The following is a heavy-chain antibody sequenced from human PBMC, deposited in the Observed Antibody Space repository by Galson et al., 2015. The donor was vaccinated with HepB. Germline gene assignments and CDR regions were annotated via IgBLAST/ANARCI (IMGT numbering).Heavy chain of an antibody. D-gene: IGHD1-26*01. J-gene: IGHJ3*01. CDR1: GFTFSSYW. V-gene: IGHV3-74*01. CDR2: INDDGSST. Sequence: SLKLSCAASGFTFSSYWMHWVRQVPGKGLVWVARINDDGSSTKYADSVRGRFTISIDNAKNTLYLQMNSLRAEDTAVYYCARREQLIHLGAFDVWGQGTMVTVSS. CDR3: ARREQLIHLGAFDV.